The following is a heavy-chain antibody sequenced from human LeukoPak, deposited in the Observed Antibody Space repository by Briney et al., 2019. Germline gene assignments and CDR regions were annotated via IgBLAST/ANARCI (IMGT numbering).Heavy chain of an antibody. V-gene: IGHV4-30-2*01. D-gene: IGHD3-10*01. J-gene: IGHJ6*02. Sequence: PSETLSLTCAVSGGSISSGGYSWSWIRQPPGKGLEWIGYIYHSGSTYYNPSLKSRVTISVDRSKNQFSLKLSSVTAADTAVYYCARGGVSWEWSGLNGMDVWGQGTTVTVSS. CDR1: GGSISSGGYS. CDR2: IYHSGST. CDR3: ARGGVSWEWSGLNGMDV.